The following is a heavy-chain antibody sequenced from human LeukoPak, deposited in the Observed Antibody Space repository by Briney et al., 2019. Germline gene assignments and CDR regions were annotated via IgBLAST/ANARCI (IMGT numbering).Heavy chain of an antibody. CDR3: ARGVVPAASNLAY. D-gene: IGHD2-2*01. CDR2: IIPILGIA. Sequence: SVKVSCKASGGTFSSYAFSWVRQAPGQGLEWMGRIIPILGIANYAQKFQGRVTITADKSTSTAYMELSSLRSEDTAVYYCARGVVPAASNLAYWGQGTLVTVSS. J-gene: IGHJ4*02. CDR1: GGTFSSYA. V-gene: IGHV1-69*04.